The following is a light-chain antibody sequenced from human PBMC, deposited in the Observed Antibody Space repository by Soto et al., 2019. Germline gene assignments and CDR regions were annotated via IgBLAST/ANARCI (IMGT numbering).Light chain of an antibody. CDR3: LQDYNYPRA. V-gene: IGKV1-6*01. CDR1: QDIRNE. CDR2: AAS. Sequence: AIQMTQSPSSLSASVGARVTITCRASQDIRNELGWYPQKPGKAPKLLIYAASTLQSGVSSRFSGSGYGTQFTLTISSLQPDDFATYYCLQDYNYPRAFGQGTRVEIK. J-gene: IGKJ1*01.